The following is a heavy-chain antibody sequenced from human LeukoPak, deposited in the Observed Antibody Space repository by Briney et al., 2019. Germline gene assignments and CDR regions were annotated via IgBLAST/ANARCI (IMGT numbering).Heavy chain of an antibody. CDR2: ISSDGNDY. Sequence: GGSLRPSCAASGFTFSSYGLHWVRQAPGKGLEWVAVISSDGNDYHYADSVKGRFTISRDNSKNTLYLQMNSLRAEDTAVYYCAKDVKWGAAAYYIDSWGQGSLVTVSS. CDR1: GFTFSSYG. CDR3: AKDVKWGAAAYYIDS. V-gene: IGHV3-30*18. J-gene: IGHJ4*02. D-gene: IGHD6-13*01.